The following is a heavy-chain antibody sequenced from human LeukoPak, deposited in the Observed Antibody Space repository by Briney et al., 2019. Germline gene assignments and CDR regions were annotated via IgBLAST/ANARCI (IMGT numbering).Heavy chain of an antibody. J-gene: IGHJ4*02. Sequence: PGGSLRLSCAASGFTFSAYNMNWVRRTPGKGLEWVSSITTSSSYMFYADPVRGRFTISRDNAENSLYLQMNSLRAEDTAVYYCARGTTYYYGSGSFYFDYWGQGTLVTVSS. D-gene: IGHD3-10*01. CDR3: ARGTTYYYGSGSFYFDY. V-gene: IGHV3-21*01. CDR1: GFTFSAYN. CDR2: ITTSSSYM.